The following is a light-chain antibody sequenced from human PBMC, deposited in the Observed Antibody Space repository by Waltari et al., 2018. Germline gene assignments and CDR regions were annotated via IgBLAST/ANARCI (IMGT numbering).Light chain of an antibody. Sequence: DVVMTQSPLSLPVTLGQPASISCKSSQSLVHSDGNTYLNWFHQRPGQSPRRLICKVSNRDSGVPDRFSGSGSGTDFTLRISRVEAEDVGLYFCMQALQTFTFGPGTKVDIK. V-gene: IGKV2-30*02. CDR3: MQALQTFT. CDR1: QSLVHSDGNTY. J-gene: IGKJ3*01. CDR2: KVS.